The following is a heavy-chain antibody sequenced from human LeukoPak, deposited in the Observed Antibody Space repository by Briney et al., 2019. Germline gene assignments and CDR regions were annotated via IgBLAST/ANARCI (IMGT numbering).Heavy chain of an antibody. CDR3: ASSYMVRGVPFDY. V-gene: IGHV4-59*01. CDR2: IYYSGST. CDR1: GGSISSYY. D-gene: IGHD3-10*01. J-gene: IGHJ4*02. Sequence: SETLSLTCTVSGGSISSYYWSRIRQPPGKGLEWIGYIYYSGSTNYNPSLKSRVTISVDTSKNQFSLKLSSVTAADTAVYYCASSYMVRGVPFDYWGQGTLVTVSS.